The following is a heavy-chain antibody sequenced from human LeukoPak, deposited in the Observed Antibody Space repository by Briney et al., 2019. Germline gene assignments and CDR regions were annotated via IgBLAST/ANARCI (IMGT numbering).Heavy chain of an antibody. V-gene: IGHV4-39*01. J-gene: IGHJ4*02. D-gene: IGHD3-10*01. Sequence: SETLSLTCAVSGGSISSNSYYWGWIRQPPGKGLEWIVSIYYSGSTYYKSSLKSRVTISVDTSKNQFSLKLSSVTAADTAVYYCARTRYYYNSRSYGAPYYFDYWGQGTLVTVSS. CDR2: IYYSGST. CDR3: ARTRYYYNSRSYGAPYYFDY. CDR1: GGSISSNSYY.